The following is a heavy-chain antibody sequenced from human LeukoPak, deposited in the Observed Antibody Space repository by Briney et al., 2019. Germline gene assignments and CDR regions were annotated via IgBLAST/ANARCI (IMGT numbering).Heavy chain of an antibody. Sequence: SETLSLTCTVSGGSISSSSHYWGWIRQPPGKGLEWIGSIYYSGSTYYNPSLKSRVTVSVDTSKNQFSLKLSSVTAADTAVYYCARQYSSSSFDYWGQGTLVTVSS. CDR2: IYYSGST. D-gene: IGHD6-6*01. CDR1: GGSISSSSHY. V-gene: IGHV4-39*01. J-gene: IGHJ4*02. CDR3: ARQYSSSSFDY.